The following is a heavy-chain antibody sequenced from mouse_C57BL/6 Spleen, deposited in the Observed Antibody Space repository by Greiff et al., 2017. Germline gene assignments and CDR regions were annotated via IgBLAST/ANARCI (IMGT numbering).Heavy chain of an antibody. CDR2: IDPNSGGT. CDR3: ARWPSIYYDGSGYAMDY. J-gene: IGHJ4*01. D-gene: IGHD1-1*01. V-gene: IGHV1-72*01. Sequence: QVQLQQPGAELVKPGASVKLSCKASGYTFTSYWMHWVKQRPGRGLEWIGRIDPNSGGTKYNEKFKSKATLTVDKPSSTAYMQLSSLTSEDSAVYDCARWPSIYYDGSGYAMDYWGQGTSVTVSS. CDR1: GYTFTSYW.